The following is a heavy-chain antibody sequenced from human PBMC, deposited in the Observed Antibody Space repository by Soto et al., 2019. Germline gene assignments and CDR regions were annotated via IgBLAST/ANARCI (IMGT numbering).Heavy chain of an antibody. CDR3: ARGVGGYERLWYFDY. CDR1: GFTVSSNY. CDR2: IYRGGST. V-gene: IGHV3-53*01. Sequence: EVQLVESGGGLIQPGGSLRLSCAASGFTVSSNYMSWVRQAPGKGLEWVSVIYRGGSTYYADSVKGRFTITRDNSKTMLYLQMSSLRAEDTGVYYCARGVGGYERLWYFDYWGQGTLVTVSS. J-gene: IGHJ4*02. D-gene: IGHD5-12*01.